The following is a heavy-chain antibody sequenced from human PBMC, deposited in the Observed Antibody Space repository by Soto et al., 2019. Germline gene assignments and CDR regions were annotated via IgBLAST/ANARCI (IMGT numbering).Heavy chain of an antibody. CDR3: AREGDCGGHCGYYGTDV. J-gene: IGHJ6*02. D-gene: IGHD2-21*02. CDR2: IYYSGST. CDR1: GGSISSGGYY. V-gene: IGHV4-31*03. Sequence: PSETLSLTCTVSGGSISSGGYYWSWIRQHPGKGLEWIGYIYYSGSTYYNPSLKSRVTISVDTSKNQFSLKLSSVTAADTAVYYCAREGDCGGHCGYYGTDVSGQGITVTVSS.